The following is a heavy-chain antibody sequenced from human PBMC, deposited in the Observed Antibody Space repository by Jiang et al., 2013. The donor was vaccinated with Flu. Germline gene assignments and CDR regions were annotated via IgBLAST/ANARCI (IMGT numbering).Heavy chain of an antibody. J-gene: IGHJ4*02. Sequence: SLTCAISGDSVSSNSATWSWIRQSPSRGLEWLGRTYYRSKWYNDYAVSVKSRITINPDTSKNQFSLQLNSVTPEDTAVYYCASSHNSDFDYWGQGTLVTVSS. D-gene: IGHD6-19*01. CDR1: GDSVSSNSAT. CDR3: ASSHNSDFDY. V-gene: IGHV6-1*01. CDR2: TYYRSKWYN.